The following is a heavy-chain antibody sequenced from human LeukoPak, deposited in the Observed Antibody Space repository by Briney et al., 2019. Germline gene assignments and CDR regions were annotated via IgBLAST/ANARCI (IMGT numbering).Heavy chain of an antibody. CDR3: ARAKRGSGSYYFHY. Sequence: SGGSLRLSCAASGFTFSSYSMNWVRQAPGKGLEWVSSISSSSSYIYYADSVKGRFTISRDNAKNSLYLQMNSLRAEDTAVYYCARAKRGSGSYYFHYWGQGTLVTVSS. D-gene: IGHD1-26*01. CDR2: ISSSSSYI. V-gene: IGHV3-21*01. CDR1: GFTFSSYS. J-gene: IGHJ4*02.